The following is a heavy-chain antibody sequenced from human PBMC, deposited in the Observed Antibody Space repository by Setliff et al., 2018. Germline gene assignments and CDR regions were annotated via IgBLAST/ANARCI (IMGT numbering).Heavy chain of an antibody. J-gene: IGHJ4*02. CDR3: ATGFLRYDILTGYYQRPHYFEY. CDR2: FDPEDGER. V-gene: IGHV1-24*01. CDR1: GSTVTESS. D-gene: IGHD3-9*01. Sequence: ASVKVSCKVSGSTVTESSMHWVRQAPGKGLEWMGGFDPEDGERIYAQHFQGRLTMTEDTSTDTAYMELSSLRSEDTAVYYCATGFLRYDILTGYYQRPHYFEYWGQGTQVTSPQ.